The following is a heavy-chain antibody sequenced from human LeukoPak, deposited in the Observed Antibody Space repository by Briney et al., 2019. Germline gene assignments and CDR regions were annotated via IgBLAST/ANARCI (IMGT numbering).Heavy chain of an antibody. D-gene: IGHD3-16*01. J-gene: IGHJ6*03. CDR3: AKDWGFDGFYYMDV. CDR2: ISWNSGSI. V-gene: IGHV3-9*01. CDR1: GFTFDDYA. Sequence: GGSLRLSCAVSGFTFDDYAMHWVRQAPGKGLEWVSGISWNSGSIGYADSVKGRFTISRGNAKNSLYLQMNSLRAEDTALYYCAKDWGFDGFYYMDVWGKGTTVTVSS.